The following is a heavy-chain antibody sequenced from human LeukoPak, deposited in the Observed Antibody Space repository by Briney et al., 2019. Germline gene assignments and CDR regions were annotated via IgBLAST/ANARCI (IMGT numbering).Heavy chain of an antibody. J-gene: IGHJ4*02. V-gene: IGHV3-43D*03. CDR3: AKDIYYYGSGSYPDY. Sequence: GGSLRLSCAASGFTFDDYAMHWVRQAPGKGLEWVSLISWDGGSTYYADSVKGRFTISRDNSKNSLYLQMNSLRAEDTALYYCAKDIYYYGSGSYPDYWGQGTPVTVSS. CDR1: GFTFDDYA. D-gene: IGHD3-10*01. CDR2: ISWDGGST.